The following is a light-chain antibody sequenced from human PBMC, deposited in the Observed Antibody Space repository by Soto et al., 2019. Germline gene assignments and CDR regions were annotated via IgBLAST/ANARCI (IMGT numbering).Light chain of an antibody. CDR1: QSLLDSDDGNTY. J-gene: IGKJ4*01. V-gene: IGKV2-40*01. CDR2: TVS. CDR3: MQRIEFPLT. Sequence: DIVMTQTPLSLPVTPGEPASISCRSSQSLLDSDDGNTYLDWYLQKPGQSPQLLIYTVSYRASGVPXRFSGRGSGTDFTLKISRVEAEDVGVYYCMQRIEFPLTFAGGTNVDIK.